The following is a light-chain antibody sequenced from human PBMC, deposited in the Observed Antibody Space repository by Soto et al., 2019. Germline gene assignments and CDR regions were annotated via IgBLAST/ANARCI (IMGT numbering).Light chain of an antibody. CDR1: QSVSNN. J-gene: IGKJ1*01. CDR3: LHYNDWPRWT. CDR2: GAS. Sequence: EIVLTQSPGTLSLSPGERATLSCRASQSVSNNLAWYQQQPGQAPRLLIYGASTTASGIPARFSGSGSGTEFTLTISSLQSEDFAVYYCLHYNDWPRWTFGQGTKVDIK. V-gene: IGKV3-15*01.